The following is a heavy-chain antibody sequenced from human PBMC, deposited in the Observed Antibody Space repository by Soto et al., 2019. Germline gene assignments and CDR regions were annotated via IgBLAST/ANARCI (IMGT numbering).Heavy chain of an antibody. Sequence: QVQLVQSGAEVKKPGSSVKVSCKASGGTFSSYTISWVRQAPGQGLEWMGRIIPILGIATYSQKFQGRVTITADKSTSTGYMALSSLRSEDTAVYYCASSIAARGYWYFDLWFRGTLVIVSS. CDR3: ASSIAARGYWYFDL. D-gene: IGHD6-6*01. J-gene: IGHJ2*01. CDR2: IIPILGIA. CDR1: GGTFSSYT. V-gene: IGHV1-69*02.